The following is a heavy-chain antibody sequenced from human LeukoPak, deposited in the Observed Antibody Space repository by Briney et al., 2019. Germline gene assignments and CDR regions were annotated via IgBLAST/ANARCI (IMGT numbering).Heavy chain of an antibody. CDR3: ARILDNDSSGYYVFDY. D-gene: IGHD3-22*01. J-gene: IGHJ4*02. V-gene: IGHV2-70*11. CDR2: TDWDDDK. Sequence: ASGPALVKPTQTLTLTCTFSGFSLSTSGMCVSWIRQPPGKALERLARTDWDDDKYYSTSLKTTLTISKDTSKNQVVLTMTNMDPVDTATYYCARILDNDSSGYYVFDYWGQGTLVTVSS. CDR1: GFSLSTSGMC.